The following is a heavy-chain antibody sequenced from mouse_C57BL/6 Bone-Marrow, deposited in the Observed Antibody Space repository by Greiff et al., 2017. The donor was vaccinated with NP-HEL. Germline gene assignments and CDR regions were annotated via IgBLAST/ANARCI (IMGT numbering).Heavy chain of an antibody. CDR2: IDPSDSYT. D-gene: IGHD1-1*01. V-gene: IGHV1-59*01. CDR1: GYTFTSYW. J-gene: IGHJ4*01. CDR3: AREDYGSSPYEYYAMDY. Sequence: VQLQQPGAELVRPGTSVKLSCKASGYTFTSYWMHWVKQRPGQGLEWIGVIDPSDSYTNYNQKFKGKATLTVDTSSSTAYMQLSSLTSEDSAVYYCAREDYGSSPYEYYAMDYWGQGTSVTVSS.